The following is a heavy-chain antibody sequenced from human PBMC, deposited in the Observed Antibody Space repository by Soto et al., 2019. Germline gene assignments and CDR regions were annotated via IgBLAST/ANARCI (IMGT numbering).Heavy chain of an antibody. D-gene: IGHD2-2*01. CDR2: IANGDNHI. Sequence: EEQVVESGGGLVKPGGSLRPSCAASGFTFSEYSMLWVRQAPGRGLEWLSFIANGDNHIFYSDSVKGRFTISRDNAKNSVYLQLNSLRADDSAVYYCARENGHCTDACNRGAFDIWGQGTMVTVSS. J-gene: IGHJ3*02. CDR1: GFTFSEYS. V-gene: IGHV3-21*01. CDR3: ARENGHCTDACNRGAFDI.